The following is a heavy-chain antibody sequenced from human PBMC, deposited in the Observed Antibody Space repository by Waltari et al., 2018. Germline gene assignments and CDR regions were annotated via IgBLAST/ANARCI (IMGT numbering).Heavy chain of an antibody. CDR1: GGFISRHY. D-gene: IGHD3-3*01. Sequence: QVDLQQAGPGLVRPSETLSLTCSVSGGFISRHYWSWLRQSPGKGLEWIGFIYYGGDKNYNPSFKSRVTISVDTSKSQVSLVLTSVTAADTAVYFCAGTTWRFGNNIDSWGQGTLVTVSS. CDR2: IYYGGDK. CDR3: AGTTWRFGNNIDS. J-gene: IGHJ4*02. V-gene: IGHV4-59*11.